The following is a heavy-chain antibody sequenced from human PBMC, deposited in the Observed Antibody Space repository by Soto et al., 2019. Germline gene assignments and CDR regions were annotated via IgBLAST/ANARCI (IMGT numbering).Heavy chain of an antibody. J-gene: IGHJ5*02. CDR1: GGSISSYY. CDR3: ARGPISLRPFWSGYYHHNWFDP. CDR2: IYYSGST. V-gene: IGHV4-59*12. Sequence: PSETLSLTCTVSGGSISSYYWSWIRQPPGKGLEWIGYIYYSGSTNYNPSLKSRVTISVDTSKNQFSLKLSSVTAADTAVYYCARGPISLRPFWSGYYHHNWFDPWGQGTLVTVSS. D-gene: IGHD3-3*01.